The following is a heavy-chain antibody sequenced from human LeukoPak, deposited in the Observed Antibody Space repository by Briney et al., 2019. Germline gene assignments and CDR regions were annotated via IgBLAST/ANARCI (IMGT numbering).Heavy chain of an antibody. J-gene: IGHJ3*02. D-gene: IGHD6-19*01. CDR1: GVTLSSYW. Sequence: GGSLRLSCAASGVTLSSYWMHWVRQAPGMGLVWVSRINTDGSSTNYADSVKGRFTISRDNAKNTLYLQMNSLRAEDTALYYCATTVAGTRNGFDMWGQGTMVTVSS. V-gene: IGHV3-74*01. CDR3: ATTVAGTRNGFDM. CDR2: INTDGSST.